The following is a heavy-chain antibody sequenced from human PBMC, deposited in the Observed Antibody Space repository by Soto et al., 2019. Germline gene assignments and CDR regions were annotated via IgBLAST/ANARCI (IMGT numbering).Heavy chain of an antibody. CDR2: IYSGGSA. Sequence: EVQLVESGGGLIQPGGSLRVSCAASGFTVTRSYMSWVRQAPGKGLEWVSIIYSGGSANYADSVKGRFTISRDNSKNTLSLQMNSLRVEATAVYYCARDTYYYDIRGQPYWGQGTLVTVSS. J-gene: IGHJ4*02. CDR3: ARDTYYYDIRGQPY. D-gene: IGHD3-22*01. V-gene: IGHV3-53*01. CDR1: GFTVTRSY.